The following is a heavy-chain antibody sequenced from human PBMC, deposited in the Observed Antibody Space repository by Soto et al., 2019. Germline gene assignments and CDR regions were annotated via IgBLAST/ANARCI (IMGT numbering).Heavy chain of an antibody. Sequence: GGSLRLSCAASGFTFSNYWIHWVRQAPGKGLVWVSRINTDGTITSYADSVKGRFTISRDNAKTTLYLQMNSLRADDTATYYCSLHKFDSSGSFATDFWGQGTLVTVSS. CDR3: SLHKFDSSGSFATDF. J-gene: IGHJ4*02. CDR1: GFTFSNYW. D-gene: IGHD3-22*01. CDR2: INTDGTIT. V-gene: IGHV3-74*01.